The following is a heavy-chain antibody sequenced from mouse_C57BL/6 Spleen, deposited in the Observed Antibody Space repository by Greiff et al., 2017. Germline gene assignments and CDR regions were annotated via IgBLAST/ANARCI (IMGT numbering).Heavy chain of an antibody. CDR1: GYTFPDYY. J-gene: IGHJ4*01. CDR3: ARDAMDY. Sequence: VQLQQSGPELVKPGASVQISCKASGYTFPDYYMNWVKQSHGKSLEWIGDINPNNGGTSYTQQFKGKAPLTVDKSSITAYMELRSLTSEDSAVYYCARDAMDYGGQGTSVTVSS. V-gene: IGHV1-26*01. CDR2: INPNNGGT.